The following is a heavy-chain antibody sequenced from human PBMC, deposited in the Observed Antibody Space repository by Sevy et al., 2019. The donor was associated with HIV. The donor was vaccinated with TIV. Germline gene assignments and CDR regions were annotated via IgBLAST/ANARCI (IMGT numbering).Heavy chain of an antibody. V-gene: IGHV3-30*18. CDR3: AKDGRLEWGSGSYFPGMDV. Sequence: GGSLRLSCAASGFTFSSYGMHWVRQAPGKGLEWVAVISYDGSNKYYADSVKGRFTISRDNSKNTLYLQMNSLRAEDTAVYYCAKDGRLEWGSGSYFPGMDVWGQGTTVTVSS. D-gene: IGHD1-26*01. J-gene: IGHJ6*02. CDR2: ISYDGSNK. CDR1: GFTFSSYG.